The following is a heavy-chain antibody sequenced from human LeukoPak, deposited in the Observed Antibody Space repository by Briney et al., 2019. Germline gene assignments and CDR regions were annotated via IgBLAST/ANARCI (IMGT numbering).Heavy chain of an antibody. D-gene: IGHD1-26*01. Sequence: PGGSLRLSCAASGFRFGDYWMTWARHIPGKGLEWVANIKQDGAEKHYAESVEGRFIISRGNAKNSLFLEVDSLKVEDTAVYYCARVGAWDLQRVFEYWGQGTLVTVSS. CDR2: IKQDGAEK. CDR1: GFRFGDYW. CDR3: ARVGAWDLQRVFEY. V-gene: IGHV3-7*01. J-gene: IGHJ4*02.